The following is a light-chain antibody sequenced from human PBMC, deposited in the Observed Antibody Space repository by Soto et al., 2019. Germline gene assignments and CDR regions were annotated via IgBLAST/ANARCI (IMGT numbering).Light chain of an antibody. V-gene: IGLV2-14*01. J-gene: IGLJ1*01. CDR2: DVY. CDR1: SSDVGGYNF. CDR3: RSYTSTNTLV. Sequence: QSALTQPASVSGSPGQSITISCTGTSSDVGGYNFVSWYQQHPGKAPKLMIYDVYNRPSGVSNRFSGSKSGNTASLTISGLQIADEAEYNCRSYTSTNTLVFGTGTKLTVL.